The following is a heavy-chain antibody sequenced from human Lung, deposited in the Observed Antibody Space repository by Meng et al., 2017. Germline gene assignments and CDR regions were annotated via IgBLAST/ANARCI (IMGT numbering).Heavy chain of an antibody. CDR2: INHSGST. Sequence: QVQLQQWGPGLLKPSETLSLTCVVSGGSFSDYYWSWIRQPPGKGLEWIGEINHSGSTNYNPSLENRATISVDTSQNNLSLKLSSVTAADSAVYYCARGPTTMAHDFDYWGQGTLVTVSS. D-gene: IGHD4-11*01. J-gene: IGHJ4*02. CDR1: GGSFSDYY. CDR3: ARGPTTMAHDFDY. V-gene: IGHV4-34*01.